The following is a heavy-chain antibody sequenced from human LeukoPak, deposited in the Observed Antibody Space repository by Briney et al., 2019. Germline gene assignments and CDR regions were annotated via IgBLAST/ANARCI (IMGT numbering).Heavy chain of an antibody. CDR1: GGSISSGDYY. CDR3: ARTPPRYRLFDP. V-gene: IGHV4-30-4*01. CDR2: IYYSGST. D-gene: IGHD1-1*01. Sequence: SQTLSLTCTVSGGSISSGDYYWSWIRQAPGKGLEWIGYIYYSGSTYYNPSLKSRVTISVDTSKNQFSLKLSSVTAAVTAVYYCARTPPRYRLFDPWGQGTLVTVSS. J-gene: IGHJ5*02.